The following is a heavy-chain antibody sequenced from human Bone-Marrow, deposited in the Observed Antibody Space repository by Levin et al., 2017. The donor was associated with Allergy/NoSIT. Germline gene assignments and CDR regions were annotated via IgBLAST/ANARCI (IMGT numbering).Heavy chain of an antibody. J-gene: IGHJ4*02. CDR3: AKTAGGSYNTLDF. CDR1: GFTFSKFA. CDR2: IFGSGGST. Sequence: PGGSLRLSCAASGFTFSKFAVTWVRQAPGKGLEWVSTIFGSGGSTYYADSVKGRFTLSRNRSKNTLFLQMKRLRAEDTAIYYCAKTAGGSYNTLDFWGQGTLVTVSS. D-gene: IGHD1-26*01. V-gene: IGHV3-23*01.